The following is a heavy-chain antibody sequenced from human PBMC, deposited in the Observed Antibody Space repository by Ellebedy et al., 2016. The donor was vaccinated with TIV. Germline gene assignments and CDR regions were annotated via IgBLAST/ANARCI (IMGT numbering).Heavy chain of an antibody. J-gene: IGHJ3*02. V-gene: IGHV4-59*01. CDR3: ASWAAAGKRYDAFDI. CDR2: IYYSGST. Sequence: SETLSLTCTVSGGSISSYYWSWIRQPPGKGLEWIGYIYYSGSTNYNPSLKSRVTISVDTSKNQFSLKLSSVTAADTAVYYCASWAAAGKRYDAFDIWGQGTMVTVSS. CDR1: GGSISSYY. D-gene: IGHD6-13*01.